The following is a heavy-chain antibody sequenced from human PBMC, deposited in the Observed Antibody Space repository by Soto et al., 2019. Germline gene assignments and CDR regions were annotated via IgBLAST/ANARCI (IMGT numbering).Heavy chain of an antibody. CDR1: GGSVGSGGYY. Sequence: PSETLSLTCTVSGGSVGSGGYYWNWIRQPPGKGLEWIGYIYYSGDIYYSPSLKSRVTISVDTSKNQFSLKLSSVTAADTAVYYCARVPDYWGQGTLVTVSS. J-gene: IGHJ4*02. CDR2: IYYSGDI. CDR3: ARVPDY. V-gene: IGHV4-30-4*08.